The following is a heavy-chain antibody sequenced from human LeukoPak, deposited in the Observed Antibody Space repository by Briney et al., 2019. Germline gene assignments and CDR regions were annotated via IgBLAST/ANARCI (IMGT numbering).Heavy chain of an antibody. V-gene: IGHV3-30*18. J-gene: IGHJ4*02. D-gene: IGHD6-19*01. Sequence: SGRSLRLSCAASGFTFSSYGKHWVRQAPGKGLEWVAVISYDGSNKYYADSVKGRFTISRDNSKNTLYLQMNSLRAEDTAVYYCAKDWGRSQQWLVPMLSSYFDYWGQGTLVTVSS. CDR3: AKDWGRSQQWLVPMLSSYFDY. CDR1: GFTFSSYG. CDR2: ISYDGSNK.